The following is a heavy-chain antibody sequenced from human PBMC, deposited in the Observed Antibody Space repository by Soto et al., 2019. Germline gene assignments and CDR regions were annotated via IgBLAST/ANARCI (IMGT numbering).Heavy chain of an antibody. CDR1: GGSISSGGYY. CDR3: ARVHDGYSNPRGLLAF. D-gene: IGHD4-4*01. J-gene: IGHJ6*02. CDR2: IYYSGST. V-gene: IGHV4-31*03. Sequence: SETLSLTCTVSGGSISSGGYYWSWIRQHPGKGLEWIGYIYYSGSTYYNPSLKSRVTISVDTSKNQFSLKLSSVTAADTAVYYCARVHDGYSNPRGLLAFWGQGTTVTGSS.